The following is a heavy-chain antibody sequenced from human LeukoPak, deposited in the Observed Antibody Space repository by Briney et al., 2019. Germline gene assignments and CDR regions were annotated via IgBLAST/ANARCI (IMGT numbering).Heavy chain of an antibody. CDR3: ARELSYSYGYGY. J-gene: IGHJ4*02. V-gene: IGHV1-3*03. Sequence: ASVKVSCTASGYTFTSYAMHWVRQAPGQRLEWMGWINAGNGNTKYSQEFQGRVTITRDTSASTAYMELSSLRSEDMAVYYCARELSYSYGYGYWGQGTLVTVSS. D-gene: IGHD5-18*01. CDR1: GYTFTSYA. CDR2: INAGNGNT.